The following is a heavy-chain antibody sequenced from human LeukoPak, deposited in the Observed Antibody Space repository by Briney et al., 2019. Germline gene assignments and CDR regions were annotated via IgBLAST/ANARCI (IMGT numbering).Heavy chain of an antibody. CDR3: ARKAIVGVVPAAIYPYWYFDL. J-gene: IGHJ2*01. D-gene: IGHD2-2*01. CDR2: IYYSGST. V-gene: IGHV4-59*01. CDR1: GGSISSYY. Sequence: SETLSLTCTVSGGSISSYYWSWIRQPPGKGLEWIGYIYYSGSTNYNPSLKSRVTISVDTSKNQFSLKLSSVTAADTAVYYCARKAIVGVVPAAIYPYWYFDLWGRGTLVTVSS.